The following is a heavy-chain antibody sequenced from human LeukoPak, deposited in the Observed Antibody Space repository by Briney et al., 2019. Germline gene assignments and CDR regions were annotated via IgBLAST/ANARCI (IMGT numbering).Heavy chain of an antibody. D-gene: IGHD3-3*01. J-gene: IGHJ6*02. V-gene: IGHV3-33*01. Sequence: GRSLRLSCAASGFTFSSYGMHWVRQAPGKGLEWVAVIWYDGSNKYYADSVKGRFTISRDNSKNTLYLQMNSLRAEDTAVYYCARDIWDDFWSGYPPYYYYGMDVWGQGTTVTVSS. CDR2: IWYDGSNK. CDR3: ARDIWDDFWSGYPPYYYYGMDV. CDR1: GFTFSSYG.